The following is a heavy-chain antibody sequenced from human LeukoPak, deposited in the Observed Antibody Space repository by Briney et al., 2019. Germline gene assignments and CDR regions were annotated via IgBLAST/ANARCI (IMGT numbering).Heavy chain of an antibody. D-gene: IGHD1-26*01. CDR3: ARVRVGAIYYFDY. Sequence: SETLSLTCTVSGYSISSGYYWGWIRQPPGKGLEWIGSIYHSGSTYYNPSLKSRVTISVDTSKNQFSLKLSSVTAADTAVYYCARVRVGAIYYFDYWGQGILVTVSS. CDR1: GYSISSGYY. CDR2: IYHSGST. J-gene: IGHJ4*02. V-gene: IGHV4-38-2*02.